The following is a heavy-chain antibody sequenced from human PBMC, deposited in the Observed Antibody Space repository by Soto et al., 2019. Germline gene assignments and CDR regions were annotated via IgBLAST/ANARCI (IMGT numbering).Heavy chain of an antibody. J-gene: IGHJ6*02. V-gene: IGHV3-23*01. D-gene: IGHD1-7*01. CDR1: GCTFSSYA. CDR3: AKDRVTGYNWNLGYYYYGMDV. CDR2: ISGSGGST. Sequence: GGSLRLSCAASGCTFSSYAMSWVRQAPGKGLEWVSAISGSGGSTYYADSVKGRFAISRDNSKNTLYLQMNSLRAEDTAVYYCAKDRVTGYNWNLGYYYYGMDVWGQGTTVTVSS.